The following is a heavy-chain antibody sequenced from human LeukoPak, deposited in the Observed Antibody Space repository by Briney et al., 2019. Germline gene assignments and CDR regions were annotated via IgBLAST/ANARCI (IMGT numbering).Heavy chain of an antibody. V-gene: IGHV3-30*18. CDR1: ELTLRTCA. CDR2: ISYDGSNK. J-gene: IGHJ4*02. Sequence: GGSLNPSCEALELTLRTCAKHWSGQAQAKGLEGGEVISYDGSNKYYADSVKGRFTISRDNSKNTLYLQMNSLRAEDTAVYYCANIGATTSGSYFDYWGQGTLVTVSS. CDR3: ANIGATTSGSYFDY. D-gene: IGHD1-26*01.